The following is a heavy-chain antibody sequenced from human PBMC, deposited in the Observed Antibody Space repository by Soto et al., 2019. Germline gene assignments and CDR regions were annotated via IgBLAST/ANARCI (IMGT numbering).Heavy chain of an antibody. Sequence: ESGGGVVQPGRSLRLSCAASGFTFSSYGMPWVRQAPGKGLEWVAVIWYDGSNKYYADSVKGRFTISRDNSKNTLYLQMNSLRAEDTAVYYCARDRDYGDYYLDYWGQGTLVTVSS. CDR3: ARDRDYGDYYLDY. D-gene: IGHD4-17*01. V-gene: IGHV3-33*01. J-gene: IGHJ4*02. CDR1: GFTFSSYG. CDR2: IWYDGSNK.